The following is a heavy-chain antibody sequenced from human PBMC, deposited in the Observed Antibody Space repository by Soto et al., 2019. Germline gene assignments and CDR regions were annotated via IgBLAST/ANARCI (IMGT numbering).Heavy chain of an antibody. D-gene: IGHD1-20*01. CDR3: ATSQKGYNWNYLDH. Sequence: PSETLSLTCAVSGASISGSYYYWAWLRQSPGKGPERIGSVFYTGFTSYNPSLESRVSVSVDTSKSQFSLKLSAVTAADTAVYYCATSQKGYNWNYLDHWGQGALVTVSS. CDR2: VFYTGFT. J-gene: IGHJ4*02. CDR1: GASISGSYYY. V-gene: IGHV4-39*01.